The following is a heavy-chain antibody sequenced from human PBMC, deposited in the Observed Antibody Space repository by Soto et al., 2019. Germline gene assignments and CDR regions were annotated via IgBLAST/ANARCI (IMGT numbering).Heavy chain of an antibody. J-gene: IGHJ3*02. V-gene: IGHV4-39*06. CDR3: PRATDAFDI. Sequence: SATLSLTCTVSGGCISSSSYYWGWIRQLPGKGLEWIGSIYDSGSTYYSPCLKSRLTISVHTYRNQYTLKISFETAADTAVYYCPRATDAFDICGQGTMVTVSS. CDR2: IYDSGST. CDR1: GGCISSSSYY.